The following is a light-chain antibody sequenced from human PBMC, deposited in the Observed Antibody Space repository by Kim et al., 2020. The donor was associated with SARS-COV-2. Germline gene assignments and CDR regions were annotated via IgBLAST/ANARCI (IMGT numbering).Light chain of an antibody. J-gene: IGLJ2*01. Sequence: VALGQTVRITCQGDSLRTYYTTWFQQKPGQAPIVVFYGKNNRPSGIPDRFSGSSSGNTAFLTITATQAGDEADYYCNSRDNNDNVLFGGGTRLTVL. CDR3: NSRDNNDNVL. CDR2: GKN. CDR1: SLRTYY. V-gene: IGLV3-19*01.